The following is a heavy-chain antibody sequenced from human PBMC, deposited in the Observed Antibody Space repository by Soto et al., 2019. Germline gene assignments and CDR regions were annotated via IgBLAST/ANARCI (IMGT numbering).Heavy chain of an antibody. V-gene: IGHV1-69*13. CDR3: ASKPDPNYDILTGHYYYGMDV. J-gene: IGHJ6*02. Sequence: AVKVSCKASGGTFSSYAISWVRQAPGQGLEWMGGIIPIFGTANYAQKFQGRVTITADESTSTAYMELSSLRSEDTAVYYCASKPDPNYDILTGHYYYGMDVWGQGTTVTVSS. CDR1: GGTFSSYA. D-gene: IGHD3-9*01. CDR2: IIPIFGTA.